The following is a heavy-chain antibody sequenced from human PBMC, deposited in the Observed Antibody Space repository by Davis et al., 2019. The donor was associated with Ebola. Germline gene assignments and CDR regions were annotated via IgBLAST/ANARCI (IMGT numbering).Heavy chain of an antibody. CDR3: ARDGSGWARARRNGMDV. J-gene: IGHJ6*04. CDR1: GYILISYD. V-gene: IGHV1-8*01. Sequence: ASVQVSCKASGYILISYDINWVRQATGQGLEWMGWMNPNSGNTGYAQKFQGRVTMTRDTSASTAYMELRSLRSDDTAVYYCARDGSGWARARRNGMDVWGKGTTVTVSS. CDR2: MNPNSGNT. D-gene: IGHD6-19*01.